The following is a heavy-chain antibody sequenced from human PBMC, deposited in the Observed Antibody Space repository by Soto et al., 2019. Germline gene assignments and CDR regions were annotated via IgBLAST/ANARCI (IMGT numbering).Heavy chain of an antibody. CDR3: AREYSSGWAKWFDP. D-gene: IGHD6-19*01. J-gene: IGHJ5*02. V-gene: IGHV4-59*01. CDR1: GGSISSYY. Sequence: QVQLQESGPGLVKPSETLSLTCTVSGGSISSYYWSWIRQPPGKGLEWIGYMYFSGSTNYNPSLKSRVTISVDTSKNQFSLKLSSVTAADTAVYYCAREYSSGWAKWFDPWGQGTLVTVSS. CDR2: MYFSGST.